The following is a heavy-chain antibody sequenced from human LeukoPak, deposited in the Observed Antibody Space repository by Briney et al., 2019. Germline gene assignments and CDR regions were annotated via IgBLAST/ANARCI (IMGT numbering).Heavy chain of an antibody. Sequence: SETLSLTCTVSGGSISSYYWSWIRQPAGKGLEWIGRIYTSGSTNYNPPLKSRVTMSVDTSKNQFSLKLSSVTAADTAVYYCARVRYCSGGSCYSGGWFDPWGQGTLVTVSS. D-gene: IGHD2-15*01. CDR3: ARVRYCSGGSCYSGGWFDP. J-gene: IGHJ5*02. CDR2: IYTSGST. CDR1: GGSISSYY. V-gene: IGHV4-4*07.